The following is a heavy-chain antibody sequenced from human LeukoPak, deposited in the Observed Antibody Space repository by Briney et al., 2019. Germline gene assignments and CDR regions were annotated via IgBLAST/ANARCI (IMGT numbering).Heavy chain of an antibody. CDR3: ARGPVVVAAPQPWFDP. CDR2: IIPIFGTA. Sequence: SVKVSCKASGGTFSSYAISWVRQAPGQGLEWMGGIIPIFGTANYAQKFQGRVTITADESTSAAYMELSSLRSEDTAVYYCARGPVVVAAPQPWFDPWGQGTLVTVSS. V-gene: IGHV1-69*13. D-gene: IGHD2-15*01. CDR1: GGTFSSYA. J-gene: IGHJ5*02.